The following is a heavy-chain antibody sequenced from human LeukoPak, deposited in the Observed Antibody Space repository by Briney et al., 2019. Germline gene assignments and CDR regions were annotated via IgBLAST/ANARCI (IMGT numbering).Heavy chain of an antibody. CDR2: ISWNSGSI. CDR3: AAAAGVTLGNY. Sequence: GRSLRLSCAASGFTFDDYAMHWVRQAPGKGLEWVSGISWNSGSIGYADSVKGRFTISRDNAKNSLYLQMNSLRAEDTALYYCAAAAGVTLGNYWGQGTLVTVSS. CDR1: GFTFDDYA. V-gene: IGHV3-9*01. D-gene: IGHD6-13*01. J-gene: IGHJ4*02.